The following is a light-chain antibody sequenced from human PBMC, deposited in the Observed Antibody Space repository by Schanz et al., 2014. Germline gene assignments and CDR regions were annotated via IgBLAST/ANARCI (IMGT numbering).Light chain of an antibody. CDR3: QQYNTYSRLT. CDR2: DAS. V-gene: IGKV1-5*01. J-gene: IGKJ4*01. CDR1: QSVNDW. Sequence: DIQMTQSPSTLSASVGDRVTITCRATQSVNDWLAWYQQKPGKAPKLLIYDASNLETGVPSRFSGSGSGTEFTLTISSLQPDDFATYYCQQYNTYSRLTFGGGTKVEIK.